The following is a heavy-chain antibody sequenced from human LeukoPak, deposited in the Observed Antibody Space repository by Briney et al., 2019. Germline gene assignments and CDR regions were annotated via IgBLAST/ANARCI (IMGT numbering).Heavy chain of an antibody. Sequence: PGGSLRLSCAASGFTFSSYEMNWVRQAPGRGLEWVSYISSSSSIIYYADSVKGRFTISRDNSKNTLYLQMNSLRAEDTAVYYCAKLGDILTGYPYYFDCWGQGTLVTVSS. CDR3: AKLGDILTGYPYYFDC. J-gene: IGHJ4*02. D-gene: IGHD3-9*01. V-gene: IGHV3-48*03. CDR2: ISSSSSII. CDR1: GFTFSSYE.